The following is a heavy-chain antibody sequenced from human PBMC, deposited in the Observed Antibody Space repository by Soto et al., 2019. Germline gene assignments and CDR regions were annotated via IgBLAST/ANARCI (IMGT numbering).Heavy chain of an antibody. J-gene: IGHJ4*02. CDR3: TRSLGAGDY. V-gene: IGHV1-46*03. D-gene: IGHD1-26*01. CDR2: INPTGGST. Sequence: QVQLVQSGAEVKKPGASVKVSCEASGYIFINYYIHWVRQAPGQGLEWVGIINPTGGSTNYAQKLQGRVTMTRDTSTSTVQMELSSLRPEDTAVYYCTRSLGAGDYWGQGTLVTVSS. CDR1: GYIFINYY.